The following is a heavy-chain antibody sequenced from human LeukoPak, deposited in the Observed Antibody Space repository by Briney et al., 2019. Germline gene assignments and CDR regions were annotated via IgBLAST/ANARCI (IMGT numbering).Heavy chain of an antibody. CDR3: AKDRRAWGSYRSQNYFDY. J-gene: IGHJ4*02. Sequence: GGSLRLSCAASGFTFSSYAMSWVRQAPGKGLEWVSAISGSGGSTYYADSVKGRFTISRDNSKNTLYLQMNSLRAEDTAVYYCAKDRRAWGSYRSQNYFDYWGQGTLVTVSS. CDR2: ISGSGGST. CDR1: GFTFSSYA. D-gene: IGHD3-16*02. V-gene: IGHV3-23*01.